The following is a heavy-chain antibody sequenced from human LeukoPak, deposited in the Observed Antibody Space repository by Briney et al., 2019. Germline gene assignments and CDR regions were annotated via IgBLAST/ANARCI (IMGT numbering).Heavy chain of an antibody. CDR3: AKKSTYYYDSTLDY. J-gene: IGHJ4*02. V-gene: IGHV3-23*01. CDR2: ISGSGGST. CDR1: GFTFSSYA. Sequence: GRSLRLSCAASGFTFSSYAMSWVRQAPGKGLEWVSAISGSGGSTYYADSVKGRFTISRDNSKNTLYLQMNSLRAEDTAVYYCAKKSTYYYDSTLDYWGQGTLVTVSS. D-gene: IGHD3-22*01.